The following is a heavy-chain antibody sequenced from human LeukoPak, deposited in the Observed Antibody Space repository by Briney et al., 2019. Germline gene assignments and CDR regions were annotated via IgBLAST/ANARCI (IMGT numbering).Heavy chain of an antibody. D-gene: IGHD2-2*01. Sequence: GASVKVSCKASGYTFTSYDINWVRQATGQGLEWMGWMNPNSGNTGYAQKFQGRVTMTRNTSISTAYMELSSLRSEDTAVYYCVRGGPYCSSTSCYYYYGMDVWGQGTTVTVSS. CDR3: VRGGPYCSSTSCYYYYGMDV. J-gene: IGHJ6*02. V-gene: IGHV1-8*01. CDR2: MNPNSGNT. CDR1: GYTFTSYD.